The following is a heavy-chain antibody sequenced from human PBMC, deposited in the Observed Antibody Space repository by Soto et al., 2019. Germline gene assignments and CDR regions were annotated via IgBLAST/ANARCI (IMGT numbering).Heavy chain of an antibody. CDR3: ARVPYELTAGVPNWFDC. Sequence: PGGSLRLSCAASGFTFSSYGMHWVRQAPGKGLEWVSVIYSSGDTYYADSVKGRFTISRDNYKNTVYLQMNSLRTEDTAVYYCARVPYELTAGVPNWFDCWSQGTLVTVSS. D-gene: IGHD1-7*01. J-gene: IGHJ5*01. CDR2: IYSSGDT. V-gene: IGHV3-NL1*01. CDR1: GFTFSSYG.